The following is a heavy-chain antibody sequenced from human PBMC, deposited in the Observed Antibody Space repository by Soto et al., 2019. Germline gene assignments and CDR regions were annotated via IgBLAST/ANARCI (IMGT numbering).Heavy chain of an antibody. CDR3: AKDVASGWYDRYFQH. D-gene: IGHD6-19*01. J-gene: IGHJ1*01. CDR2: ISGSGGST. CDR1: GFTFSSYA. V-gene: IGHV3-23*01. Sequence: EVQLLESGGGWVQPGGSLRLSCAASGFTFSSYAMSWVRQAPGKGLEWVSAISGSGGSTYYADSVKGRFTISRGNSKNTLYLQMNSLRAEDTAVYYCAKDVASGWYDRYFQHWGQGTLVTVSS.